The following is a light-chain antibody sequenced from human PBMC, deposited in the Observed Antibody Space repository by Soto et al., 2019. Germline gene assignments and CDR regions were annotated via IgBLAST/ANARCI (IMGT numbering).Light chain of an antibody. V-gene: IGKV3-20*01. CDR2: GAS. CDR1: QSLSSSY. J-gene: IGKJ2*01. CDR3: HGEQYADSSPYN. Sequence: DIVLTQSPVTLSLSPGETATLSCRASQSLSSSYLAWYQQKPGQAPRLLMYGASNRAADFPDRFRGSGSETDFSLTIGTLESVDFAVYHGHGEQYADSSPYNFGQGSKVEMK.